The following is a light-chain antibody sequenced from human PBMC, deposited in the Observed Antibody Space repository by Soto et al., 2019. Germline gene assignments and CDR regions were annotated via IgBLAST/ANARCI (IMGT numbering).Light chain of an antibody. V-gene: IGLV4-69*01. Sequence: QPVLTQSPSASASLGASVKLTCNLSSGHSTYAIAWHQQQPEKGPRYLMKLNSDGSHSKGDGIPDRFSGSSSGTERHLTLSSLQSEDEADYYCQTWGTAIHDVVFGGGTKLTVL. CDR1: SGHSTYA. CDR3: QTWGTAIHDVV. J-gene: IGLJ2*01. CDR2: LNSDGSH.